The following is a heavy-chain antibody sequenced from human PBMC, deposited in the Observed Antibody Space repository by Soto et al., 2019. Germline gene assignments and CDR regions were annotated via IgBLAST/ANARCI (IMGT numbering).Heavy chain of an antibody. Sequence: QLQLRESGPGLVKPSETLSLTCTVSGGSISGGVGGLYYWSWIRQPPGKGLEWIGYIYDSGSTYYNPSLKSRVTISVATSKNQSALRLSSVTAADTAVYYCAREVIPLTTDWYFDLWGRGTLVTVSS. D-gene: IGHD4-17*01. CDR1: GGSISGGVGGLYY. V-gene: IGHV4-30-4*01. CDR2: IYDSGST. J-gene: IGHJ2*01. CDR3: AREVIPLTTDWYFDL.